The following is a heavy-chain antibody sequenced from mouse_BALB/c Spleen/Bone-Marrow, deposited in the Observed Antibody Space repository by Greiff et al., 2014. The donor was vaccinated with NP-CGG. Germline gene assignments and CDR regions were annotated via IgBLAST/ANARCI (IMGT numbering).Heavy chain of an antibody. CDR2: IGPANGNT. D-gene: IGHD4-1*01. V-gene: IGHV14-3*02. CDR1: GFNIKDTY. CDR3: ARWEYYAMDY. J-gene: IGHJ4*01. Sequence: VQLQQSGAELVKPGASVKLSCTASGFNIKDTYMHWVKQRPGQGLEWIGRIGPANGNTKYDPKFQGKATITADTSSNTAYLQLSSLTSEDTAVYYCARWEYYAMDYWGQGTSVTVSS.